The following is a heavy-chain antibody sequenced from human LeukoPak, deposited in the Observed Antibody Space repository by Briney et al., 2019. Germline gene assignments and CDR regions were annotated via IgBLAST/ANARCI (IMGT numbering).Heavy chain of an antibody. V-gene: IGHV1-2*02. D-gene: IGHD6-6*01. Sequence: ASVKVPCKASGYTFTGYYMHWVRQAPGQGLEWMGWINPNSGGTNYAQKFQGRVTMTRDTSISTAYMELSRLRSDDTAVYYCARDPSIAARPLNWFDPWGQGTLVTVSS. CDR1: GYTFTGYY. CDR2: INPNSGGT. CDR3: ARDPSIAARPLNWFDP. J-gene: IGHJ5*02.